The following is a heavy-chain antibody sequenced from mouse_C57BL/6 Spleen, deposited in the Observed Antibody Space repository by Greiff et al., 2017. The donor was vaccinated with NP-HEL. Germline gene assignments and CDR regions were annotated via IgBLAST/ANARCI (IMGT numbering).Heavy chain of an antibody. D-gene: IGHD4-1*01. J-gene: IGHJ3*01. V-gene: IGHV1-53*01. CDR3: ARDANWDAWFAY. CDR1: GYTFTSYW. CDR2: INPSNGGT. Sequence: QVQLQQPGTELVKPGASVKLSCKASGYTFTSYWMHWVKQRPGQGLEWIGNINPSNGGTNYNEKFKSKATLTVDKSSSTAYMQRSSLTSEDSAVYYCARDANWDAWFAYWGQGTLVTVSA.